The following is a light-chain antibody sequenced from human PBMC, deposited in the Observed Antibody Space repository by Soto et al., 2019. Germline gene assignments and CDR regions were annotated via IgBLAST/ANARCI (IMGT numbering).Light chain of an antibody. Sequence: QSVLTQSPSASASLGGSVRLTCTLSNGHSNYAIAWHQQQPEKGPRSLMKIKSDGSHIKGDGIPDRFSGSSSGAERYLTISGLQSEDEADYYCQTWGTGIRVFGGGTKLTVL. V-gene: IGLV4-69*01. CDR2: IKSDGSH. J-gene: IGLJ2*01. CDR3: QTWGTGIRV. CDR1: NGHSNYA.